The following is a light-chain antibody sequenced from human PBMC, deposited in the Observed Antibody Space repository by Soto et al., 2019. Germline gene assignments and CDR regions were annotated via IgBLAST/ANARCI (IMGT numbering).Light chain of an antibody. V-gene: IGLV2-14*03. CDR2: DVS. CDR3: SXXXNXDTWV. CDR1: SSDIGGYDR. Sequence: QSALTQPASVSGSLGQSITISCTGTSSDIGGYDRVSWYQQHPRKAPKLIIYDVSFRPSGISIRFSGSKSGNTASLTISGXQAXXXGDYXXSXXXNXDTWVFGGGTKLTVL. J-gene: IGLJ3*02.